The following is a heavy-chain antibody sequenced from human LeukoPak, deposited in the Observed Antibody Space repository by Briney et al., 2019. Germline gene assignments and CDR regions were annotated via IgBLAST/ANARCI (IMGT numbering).Heavy chain of an antibody. V-gene: IGHV4-59*01. Sequence: PSETLSLTCTVSGGSISSYYWSWIRQPPGKGLEWIGYIYYSGSTNYNPSLKSRVTISVDTSKNQFSLKLSSVTAADTAVYYCARGISLYGGNTPFDYWGQGTLVTVSS. J-gene: IGHJ4*02. D-gene: IGHD4-23*01. CDR3: ARGISLYGGNTPFDY. CDR1: GGSISSYY. CDR2: IYYSGST.